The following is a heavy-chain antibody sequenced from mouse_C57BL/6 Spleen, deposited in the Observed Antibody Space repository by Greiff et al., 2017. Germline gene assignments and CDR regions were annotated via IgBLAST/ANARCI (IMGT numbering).Heavy chain of an antibody. CDR2: ISSGGSYT. V-gene: IGHV5-6*01. CDR1: GFTFSSYG. CDR3: ARLVKGFDY. D-gene: IGHD2-1*01. J-gene: IGHJ2*01. Sequence: EVKLMESGGDLVKPGGSLKLSCAASGFTFSSYGMSWVRQTPDKRLEWVATISSGGSYTYYPDSVKGRFTISRDNAKNTLYLQMSSLKSEDTAMYYCARLVKGFDYWGQGTTLTVSS.